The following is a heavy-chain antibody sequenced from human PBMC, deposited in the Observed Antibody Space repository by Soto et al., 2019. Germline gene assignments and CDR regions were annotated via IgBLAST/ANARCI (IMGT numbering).Heavy chain of an antibody. D-gene: IGHD1-1*01. J-gene: IGHJ4*02. V-gene: IGHV2-5*02. CDR2: ISWDDET. CDR3: ARLRATLGKFDH. Sequence: QITLKESGPTLVPPTQTLTLTCTFSGFSLSTYVVAVGWIRQPPGTALERLARISWDDETRYSPSLKSRLTVTRETSKDQVVLPMTNVDPVDTGTYYCARLRATLGKFDHWGQGALGNVSS. CDR1: GFSLSTYVVA.